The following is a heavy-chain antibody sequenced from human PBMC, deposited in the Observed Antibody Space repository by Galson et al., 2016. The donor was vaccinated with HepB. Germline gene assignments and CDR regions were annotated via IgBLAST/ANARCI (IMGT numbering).Heavy chain of an antibody. V-gene: IGHV3-15*01. D-gene: IGHD3-22*01. CDR2: IKSKTDGGTT. Sequence: SLRLSCAASGFTFSNAWMSWVRQAPGKGLEWVGRIKSKTDGGTTDYAAPVKGRFTISRDDSKNTLYLKMNSLKTEETAVYYCTTFSMKGVDVWGKGTTVTVSS. CDR1: GFTFSNAW. J-gene: IGHJ6*04. CDR3: TTFSMKGVDV.